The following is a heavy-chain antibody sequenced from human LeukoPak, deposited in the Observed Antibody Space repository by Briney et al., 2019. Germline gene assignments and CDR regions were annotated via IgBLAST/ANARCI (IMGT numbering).Heavy chain of an antibody. V-gene: IGHV4-4*02. Sequence: GSLRLSCAASGFTFSSYAMSWVRQAPGKGLEWIGEIYHSGSTNYNPSLKSRVTISVDKSKNQFSLKLSSVTAADTAVYYCARVKEEQQLVPFDYWGQGTLVTVSS. J-gene: IGHJ4*02. CDR1: GFTFSSYAM. CDR3: ARVKEEQQLVPFDY. CDR2: IYHSGST. D-gene: IGHD6-13*01.